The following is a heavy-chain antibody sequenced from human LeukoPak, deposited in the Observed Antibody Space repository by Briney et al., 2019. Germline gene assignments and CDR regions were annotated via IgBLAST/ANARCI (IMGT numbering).Heavy chain of an antibody. CDR1: AFIFSNYA. V-gene: IGHV3-30-3*01. Sequence: GRSLRLSCAASAFIFSNYAMHWGRQGPGKGLEWVAVISYDGSNKYYADSVKGRFTISRDNSKNTLYLQMSSLSAEDTAVYYCARTTTPHYYGSGSYALGYWGQGTLVTVPS. CDR3: ARTTTPHYYGSGSYALGY. CDR2: ISYDGSNK. D-gene: IGHD3-10*01. J-gene: IGHJ4*02.